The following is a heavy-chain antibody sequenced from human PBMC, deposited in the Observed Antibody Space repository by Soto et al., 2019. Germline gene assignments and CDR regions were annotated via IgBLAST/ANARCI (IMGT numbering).Heavy chain of an antibody. J-gene: IGHJ4*02. D-gene: IGHD6-19*01. CDR3: AKDRGLVLSFYFDY. V-gene: IGHV3-9*01. CDR1: GFTFDDYA. Sequence: EVQLVESGGGLVQPGRSLRLSCAASGFTFDDYAMHWVRQAPGKGLEWVSGISWNSGSIGYGDSVKGRFTISRDNAKNFLYLQTNSLRAEDTALYYCAKDRGLVLSFYFDYWGQGTLVTVSS. CDR2: ISWNSGSI.